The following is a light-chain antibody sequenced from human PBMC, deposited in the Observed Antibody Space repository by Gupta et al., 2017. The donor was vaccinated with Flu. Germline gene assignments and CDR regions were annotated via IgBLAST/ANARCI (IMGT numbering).Light chain of an antibody. CDR3: QLYGNSPK. V-gene: IGKV3-20*01. CDR2: GAY. J-gene: IGKJ1*01. Sequence: EIVLTQSPGPLSLSQGETATLSCRASQSVSSSYLVWYQQKRGLAPRLLIYGAYRRATGIPDRFSGSGSETDFTLTISRLEPEDFAVYYCQLYGNSPKFGQGTKVEIK. CDR1: QSVSSSY.